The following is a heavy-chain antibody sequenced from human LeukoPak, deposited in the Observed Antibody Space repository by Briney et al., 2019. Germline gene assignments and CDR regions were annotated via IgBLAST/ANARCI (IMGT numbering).Heavy chain of an antibody. CDR3: ARGRTNSRISASGQFDP. Sequence: PSETLSLTCTVSGGSISSYYWSWIRQPPGKGLEWIGYIYYSGSTNYNPSLKSRVTISVDTSKNQFSLKVTSVTAADTAVYYCARGRTNSRISASGQFDPWGQGTLVTVSS. CDR1: GGSISSYY. D-gene: IGHD2-2*01. V-gene: IGHV4-59*01. J-gene: IGHJ5*02. CDR2: IYYSGST.